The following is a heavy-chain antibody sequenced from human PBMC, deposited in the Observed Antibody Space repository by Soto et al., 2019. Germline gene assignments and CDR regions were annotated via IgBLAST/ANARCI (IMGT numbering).Heavy chain of an antibody. CDR2: MQPSTGRT. V-gene: IGHV1-8*01. Sequence: AASVKVSCKASGYGFTSLDINWVRQTAGQGLEWMGWMQPSTGRTGYAQKFQGRVTMTRDTSINTAYMELTTLTSDDTAFYYCARGVSAGVDYWGQGTLVTVSS. J-gene: IGHJ4*02. D-gene: IGHD1-26*01. CDR3: ARGVSAGVDY. CDR1: GYGFTSLD.